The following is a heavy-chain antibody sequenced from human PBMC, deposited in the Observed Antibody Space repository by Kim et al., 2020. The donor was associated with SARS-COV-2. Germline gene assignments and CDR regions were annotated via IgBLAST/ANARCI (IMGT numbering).Heavy chain of an antibody. V-gene: IGHV4-59*08. CDR3: ARGFHYMDV. CDR1: GASISSYY. Sequence: SETLSLTCTVSGASISSYYWCWIRQPPGKGLEWIGYVHYSGNTNYNPSLKSRVTMSVDTSKNHFSLNLTSVTAADTAVYYCARGFHYMDVWVKGTTVTVS. CDR2: VHYSGNT. J-gene: IGHJ6*03. D-gene: IGHD1-1*01.